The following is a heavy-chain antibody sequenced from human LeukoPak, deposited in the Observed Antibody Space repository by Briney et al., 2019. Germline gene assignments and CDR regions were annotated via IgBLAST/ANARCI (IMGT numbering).Heavy chain of an antibody. CDR2: INHSGST. CDR1: GGSFSGYY. Sequence: SETLSLTCAVYGGSFSGYYWSWIRQPPGKGLEWIGEINHSGSTNYNPSLKSRVTISVDTSKNQFSLKLSSVTAADTAVYYCARGAYGSFLYYYGMDVWGQGITVTVSS. V-gene: IGHV4-34*01. CDR3: ARGAYGSFLYYYGMDV. J-gene: IGHJ6*02. D-gene: IGHD4-17*01.